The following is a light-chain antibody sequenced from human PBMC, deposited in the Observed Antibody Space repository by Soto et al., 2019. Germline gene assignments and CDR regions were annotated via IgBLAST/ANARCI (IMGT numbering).Light chain of an antibody. CDR1: QSVSTN. J-gene: IGKJ5*01. CDR2: GAS. CDR3: QQHGQWPIT. V-gene: IGKV3-15*01. Sequence: IVMTQSPGTLSVSPGERATLSCRASQSVSTNLAWYQHKPGQAPRLLISGASTRATGLPARFSGSGSGTEFTLTISSLQPEDFATYYCQQHGQWPITFGQGTRLEI.